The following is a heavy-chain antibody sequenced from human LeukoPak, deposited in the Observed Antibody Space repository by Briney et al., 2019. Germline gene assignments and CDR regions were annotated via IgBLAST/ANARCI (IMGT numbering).Heavy chain of an antibody. CDR1: GDSVSSNRAA. J-gene: IGHJ4*02. Sequence: SQTLSLTCAISGDSVSSNRAAWNWVRQSPSRGLGWLGRTYYRSKWYNDHAVSVKSRITINPDTSKNQSSLQLNSVTPEDTAVYYCARETTTSGSPFDYWGQGTLVTVSS. CDR3: ARETTTSGSPFDY. D-gene: IGHD6-19*01. V-gene: IGHV6-1*01. CDR2: TYYRSKWYN.